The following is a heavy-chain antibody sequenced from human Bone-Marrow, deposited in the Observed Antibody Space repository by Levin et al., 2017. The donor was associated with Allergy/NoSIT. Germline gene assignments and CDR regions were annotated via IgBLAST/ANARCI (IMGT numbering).Heavy chain of an antibody. CDR3: ARGSLATYGFDF. V-gene: IGHV4-30-4*01. CDR1: GGSINSGDYY. D-gene: IGHD3-10*01. J-gene: IGHJ4*02. Sequence: SQTLSLTCTVSGGSINSGDYYWSWIRQPPGKGLEWIGYIYNSGTTYYNPSLKSRVIISGDTSKNQFSLKLKSVTAADTAMYYCARGSLATYGFDFWGQGNLVTVSS. CDR2: IYNSGTT.